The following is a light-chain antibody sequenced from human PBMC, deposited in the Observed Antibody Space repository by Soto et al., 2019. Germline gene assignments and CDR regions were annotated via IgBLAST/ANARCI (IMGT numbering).Light chain of an antibody. CDR3: CSYTDIALDVV. Sequence: QSVLPQPASVSGSPGPSITISCTGTSSDIGDYDYVSWYQHLPGKAPKLLIFVVTHRPSGVSDRFSGSKSGNTASLTISGVRLEDEADYYCCSYTDIALDVVFGGGTKLTVL. J-gene: IGLJ2*01. CDR2: VVT. CDR1: SSDIGDYDY. V-gene: IGLV2-14*01.